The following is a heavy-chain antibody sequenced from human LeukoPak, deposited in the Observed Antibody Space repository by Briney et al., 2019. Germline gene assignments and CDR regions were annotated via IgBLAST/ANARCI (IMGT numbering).Heavy chain of an antibody. D-gene: IGHD6-19*01. J-gene: IGHJ3*02. CDR3: ASGYSSGWSYAFDI. CDR1: GVSISSYY. Sequence: SETLSLTCTVSGVSISSYYWSWIRQPPGKGLEWIGYIYYSGSTNYNPSLKSRVTISVDTSKNQFSLKLSSVTAADTAVYYCASGYSSGWSYAFDIWGQGTMLTVSS. CDR2: IYYSGST. V-gene: IGHV4-59*01.